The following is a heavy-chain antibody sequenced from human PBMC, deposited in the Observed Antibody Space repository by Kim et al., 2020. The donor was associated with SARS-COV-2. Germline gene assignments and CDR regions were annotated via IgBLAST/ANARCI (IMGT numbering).Heavy chain of an antibody. J-gene: IGHJ5*01. Sequence: GGSLRLSCAASGITFSNYAMSWVRQAPGKGLAWVSSISDSGGSTYYADSVKARFTISRDNSKNTLYLQMNSLRAEDTAVYYCAKDVRGHGDYHWFDSWGQRTLVTFSS. CDR2: ISDSGGST. CDR1: GITFSNYA. V-gene: IGHV3-23*01. CDR3: AKDVRGHGDYHWFDS. D-gene: IGHD4-17*01.